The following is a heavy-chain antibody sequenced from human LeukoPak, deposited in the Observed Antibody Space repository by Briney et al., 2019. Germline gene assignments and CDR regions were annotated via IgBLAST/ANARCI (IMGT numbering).Heavy chain of an antibody. J-gene: IGHJ4*02. CDR3: ARDPVAGTGRGVLDY. CDR2: ISISSNYK. V-gene: IGHV3-21*01. CDR1: GFTFSRYS. D-gene: IGHD6-19*01. Sequence: GGSLRLSCAASGFTFSRYSMNWVRQAPGKGLEWVSSISISSNYKYYPDSLKGRFTISRDNAKNSLYLQMNSLRAEDTAVYYCARDPVAGTGRGVLDYWGQGTLVTVSS.